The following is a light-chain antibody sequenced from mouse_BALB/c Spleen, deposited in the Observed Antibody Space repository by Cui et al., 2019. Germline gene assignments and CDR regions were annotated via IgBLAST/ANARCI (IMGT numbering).Light chain of an antibody. CDR3: QQYSSYPWT. Sequence: DIVMPQSHKFMSTSVGDRVSITCKASQDVGTAVAWYQQKPGQSPKLLIYWASTRHTGGPDRFTGSGSGTDFTLTISNVQSEDLADYFCQQYSSYPWTFGGGTKLEIK. CDR2: WAS. CDR1: QDVGTA. V-gene: IGKV6-23*01. J-gene: IGKJ1*01.